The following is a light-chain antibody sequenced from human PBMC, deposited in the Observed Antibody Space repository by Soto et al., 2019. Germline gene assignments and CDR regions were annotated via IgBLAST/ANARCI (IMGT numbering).Light chain of an antibody. V-gene: IGKV3-11*01. CDR1: QSVSIY. CDR3: QQRKNWPPLT. Sequence: ETVLTQSPATLSLSPGDRATLSCRASQSVSIYLAWYQQKPGQAPRLLIYDASNRAAGIPARFSGSGSGTDFTLTISSLEPEDFAVYYCQQRKNWPPLTFGHGTRLEIK. CDR2: DAS. J-gene: IGKJ5*01.